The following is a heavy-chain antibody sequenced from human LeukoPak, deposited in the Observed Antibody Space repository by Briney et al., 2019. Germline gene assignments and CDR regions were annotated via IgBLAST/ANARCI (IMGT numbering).Heavy chain of an antibody. CDR1: GFTFNSFF. CDR2: ISQDGSET. J-gene: IGHJ4*02. CDR3: VRDLGHSRHYFEY. V-gene: IGHV3-7*01. Sequence: PGGSLRLSCAASGFTFNSFFLNWVRLTPGRELEWLACISQDGSETFYMDSVRGRFTISRDNTKNSLYLQMDSLRAEDTAVYFCVRDLGHSRHYFEYWSQGALVTVSS. D-gene: IGHD7-27*01.